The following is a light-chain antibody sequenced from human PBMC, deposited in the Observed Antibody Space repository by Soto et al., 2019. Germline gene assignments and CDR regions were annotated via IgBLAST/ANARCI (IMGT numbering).Light chain of an antibody. CDR3: QQYVNLPYT. CDR2: DTT. J-gene: IGKJ2*01. Sequence: DIQMTQSPPSLAASVGDTVTITCQASQDLTNYLNWYQQKPGEAPKLLIYDTTTLEEGVPSRFSGRGSGTHFTFTIYCLQPEDAAIYSCQQYVNLPYTFGQGTKLEIK. CDR1: QDLTNY. V-gene: IGKV1-33*01.